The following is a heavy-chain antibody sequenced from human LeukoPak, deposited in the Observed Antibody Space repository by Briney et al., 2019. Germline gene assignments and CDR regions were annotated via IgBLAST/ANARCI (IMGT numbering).Heavy chain of an antibody. Sequence: SETLSLTCTVSGGSISSYYWSWIRQPPGKRLEWIGYIYYSGSTNYNPSLKSRVTISVDTSKNQFSLKLSSVTAADTAVYYCARDAYGLGSSRPDYSLLLDYWGQGTLVTVSS. CDR1: GGSISSYY. CDR3: ARDAYGLGSSRPDYSLLLDY. CDR2: IYYSGST. J-gene: IGHJ4*02. D-gene: IGHD3-10*01. V-gene: IGHV4-59*01.